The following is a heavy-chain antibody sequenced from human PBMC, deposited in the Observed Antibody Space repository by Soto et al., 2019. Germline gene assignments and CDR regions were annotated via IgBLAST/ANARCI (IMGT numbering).Heavy chain of an antibody. J-gene: IGHJ4*02. V-gene: IGHV3-64*01. Sequence: PGGSLRLSCAASGFTFSSYAMHWVRQAPGKGLEFVSAIISNGGSTYYANSVKGRFTISRDNSKNTLYLQMGSLRAEDMAVYYCARVRSYYDSSGSYFDYWGQGTLVTVSS. CDR3: ARVRSYYDSSGSYFDY. D-gene: IGHD3-22*01. CDR2: IISNGGST. CDR1: GFTFSSYA.